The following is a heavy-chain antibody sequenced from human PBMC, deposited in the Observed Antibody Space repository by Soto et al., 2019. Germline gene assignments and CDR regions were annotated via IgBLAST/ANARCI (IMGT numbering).Heavy chain of an antibody. Sequence: SETLSLTCTVSGGSISGSSDYWGWIRQPPGKGLEWIGSIYYSGSTYYNPSLKSRVTISVDTSKNQFSLKLSSVTAADTAVYYCARHRPTTMAFDYWGQGTLVTVSS. CDR2: IYYSGST. V-gene: IGHV4-39*01. J-gene: IGHJ4*02. CDR1: GGSISGSSDY. D-gene: IGHD4-17*01. CDR3: ARHRPTTMAFDY.